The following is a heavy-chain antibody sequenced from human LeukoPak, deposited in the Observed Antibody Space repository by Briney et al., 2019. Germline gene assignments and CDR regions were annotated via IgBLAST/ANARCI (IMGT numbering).Heavy chain of an antibody. CDR2: ISSSSSYI. Sequence: PGGSLRPSCAASGFTFSSYSMNWVRQAPGKGLEWVSSISSSSSYIYYADSVKGRFTISRDNAKNSLYLQMNSLRAEDTAVYYCARTPGDFWSGYYTGGIPGRYFDYWGQGTLVTVSS. J-gene: IGHJ4*02. D-gene: IGHD3-3*01. CDR3: ARTPGDFWSGYYTGGIPGRYFDY. V-gene: IGHV3-21*01. CDR1: GFTFSSYS.